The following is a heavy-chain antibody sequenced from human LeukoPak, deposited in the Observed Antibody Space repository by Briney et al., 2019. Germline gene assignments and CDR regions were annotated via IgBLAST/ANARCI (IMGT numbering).Heavy chain of an antibody. D-gene: IGHD1-26*01. CDR3: ASEKRYS. CDR1: GFTFSSYA. Sequence: PGGSLRLSCAASGFTFSSYAMHWVRQAPGKGLEWVAVISYDGSNKYYADSVKGRFTISRDNSKNTLHLQMNSLRAEDTAVYYCASEKRYSWGQGTLVTVSS. J-gene: IGHJ4*02. CDR2: ISYDGSNK. V-gene: IGHV3-30-3*01.